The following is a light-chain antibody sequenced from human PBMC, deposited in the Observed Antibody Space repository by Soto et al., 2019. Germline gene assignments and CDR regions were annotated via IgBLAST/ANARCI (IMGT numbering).Light chain of an antibody. CDR1: QNINSK. J-gene: IGKJ2*01. Sequence: DIQMTQSPSTLSASVGDRVAITCRASQNINSKLAWYQKKPGKAPKLLISDAYNLESGVPSRFSGSVSGTEFTLPIGGLQPDNFATYYCQQYDTYFRYTFGQGPTLDIK. V-gene: IGKV1-5*01. CDR2: DAY. CDR3: QQYDTYFRYT.